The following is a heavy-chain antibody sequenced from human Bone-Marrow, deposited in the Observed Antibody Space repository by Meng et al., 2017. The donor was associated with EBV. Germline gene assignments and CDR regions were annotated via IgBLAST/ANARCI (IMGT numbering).Heavy chain of an antibody. V-gene: IGHV3-66*01. CDR3: AKATPHESGWGFQH. CDR2: FYSGGST. Sequence: VECVDAVCGLVRRGGVLGSSCEASGFTVRRQYRYWVRQGPWKGLEWVSGFYSGGSTYYAGSVKGRFTIARDNSKNSLYLQMNSLRVEDTGVYYCAKATPHESGWGFQHWGQGTLVTVSS. CDR1: GFTVRRQY. D-gene: IGHD6-19*01. J-gene: IGHJ1*01.